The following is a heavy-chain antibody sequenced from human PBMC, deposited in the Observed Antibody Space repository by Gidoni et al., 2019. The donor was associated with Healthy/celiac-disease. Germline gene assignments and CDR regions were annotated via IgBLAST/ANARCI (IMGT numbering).Heavy chain of an antibody. J-gene: IGHJ5*02. V-gene: IGHV1-18*04. Sequence: QVQLVQSGAEVKKPGASVKVSCKVSGFTFTSYGISWVRQAPRQGLEWMGWISAYNGNTNDARKLRGGVTMTTDTSTSTAYMERRSLRSDDRAVYYWARQRGSSGVNWVDPWGQGTLVTVSS. D-gene: IGHD6-13*01. CDR1: GFTFTSYG. CDR2: ISAYNGNT. CDR3: ARQRGSSGVNWVDP.